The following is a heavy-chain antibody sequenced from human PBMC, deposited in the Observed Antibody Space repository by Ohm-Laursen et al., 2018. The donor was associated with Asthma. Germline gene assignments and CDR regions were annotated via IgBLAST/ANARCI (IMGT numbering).Heavy chain of an antibody. D-gene: IGHD3-9*01. CDR1: GFTFDDYA. CDR2: ISWNSGSI. J-gene: IGHJ3*02. CDR3: ARDTLRYFDWLFPEAFDI. Sequence: SLRLSCTASGFTFDDYAMHWVRQAPGKGLEWVSGISWNSGSIGYADSVKGRFTISRDNAKNSLYLQMNSLRAEDTAVYYCARDTLRYFDWLFPEAFDIWGQGTMVTVSS. V-gene: IGHV3-9*01.